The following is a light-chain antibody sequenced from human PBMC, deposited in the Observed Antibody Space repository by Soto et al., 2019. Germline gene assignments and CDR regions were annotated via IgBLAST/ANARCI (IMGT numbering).Light chain of an antibody. J-gene: IGLJ2*01. V-gene: IGLV1-40*01. CDR1: GSNIGAGYD. Sequence: QSLLTQPPSVSGAPGERVTISCTGSGSNIGAGYDVHWYQQLPGTAPMLLIYSNNNRPSGVPDLFSGSWSCASASLAITVLQGEDDANYYCHSFDSKPPVLFGGGTKLTVL. CDR2: SNN. CDR3: HSFDSKPPVL.